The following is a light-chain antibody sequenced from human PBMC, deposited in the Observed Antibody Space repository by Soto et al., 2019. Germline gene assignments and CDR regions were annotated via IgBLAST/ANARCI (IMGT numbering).Light chain of an antibody. CDR1: SSDVGNYNL. CDR2: EVI. CDR3: CSYAGSTAL. V-gene: IGLV2-23*02. Sequence: QSVLTQPASVSGSPGQSITISCTGTSSDVGNYNLVSWYQQVPGKVPKLIIYEVIQRPSGVSNRFSGSKSDNTASLTISGLQPEDEGDYYCCSYAGSTALFGGGTKVTVL. J-gene: IGLJ2*01.